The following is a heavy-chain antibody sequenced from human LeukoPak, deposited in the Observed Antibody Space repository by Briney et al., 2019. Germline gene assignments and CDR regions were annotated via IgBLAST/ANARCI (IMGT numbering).Heavy chain of an antibody. CDR2: ISGSGGST. V-gene: IGHV3-23*01. Sequence: GGSLRLSCAASGFTFSSYAMTWVRQAPGKGLEWVSAISGSGGSTYCADSVKGRFTISRDNSKNTLYLQMNRLRDEDTALFYCAKEVKDTGYYHLDNWGQGTLVTVSS. CDR1: GFTFSSYA. CDR3: AKEVKDTGYYHLDN. D-gene: IGHD3-3*01. J-gene: IGHJ4*02.